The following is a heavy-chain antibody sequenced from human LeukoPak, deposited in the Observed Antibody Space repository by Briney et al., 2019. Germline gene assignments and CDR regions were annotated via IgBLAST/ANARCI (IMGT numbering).Heavy chain of an antibody. V-gene: IGHV3-23*01. J-gene: IGHJ4*02. CDR1: GLTVSSSY. CDR2: ISGSGATT. Sequence: PGGSLRLSCAASGLTVSSSYMSWGRQAPGKGLEWVSAISGSGATTYYADSVKGRCTISRDSSMNTLYLQMNSLRAEDTAVYYCAKEESFKRPFDYWGQGTLVTVSS. CDR3: AKEESFKRPFDY. D-gene: IGHD3-10*01.